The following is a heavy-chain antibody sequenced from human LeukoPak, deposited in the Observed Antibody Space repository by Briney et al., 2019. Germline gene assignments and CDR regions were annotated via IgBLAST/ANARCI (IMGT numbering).Heavy chain of an antibody. V-gene: IGHV6-1*01. D-gene: IGHD6-19*01. CDR1: GDSVSSNTAA. CDR3: ARSYSSGWYSIDV. Sequence: SQTLSLTCAISGDSVSSNTAARNWIRQSPSRGLEWLGRTYYTSNWHNDYAVSLKSRISINPDTSKNQFSLQLNSVTPEDTAIYYCARSYSSGWYSIDVWGQGTTVTVSS. J-gene: IGHJ6*02. CDR2: TYYTSNWHN.